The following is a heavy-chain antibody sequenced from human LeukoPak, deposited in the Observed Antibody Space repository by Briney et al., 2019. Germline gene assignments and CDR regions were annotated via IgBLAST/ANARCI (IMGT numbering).Heavy chain of an antibody. CDR3: ARDRLRYFDWLWDPGNYFDY. Sequence: PGGSLRLSCAASGFTFSSYAMHWVRQAPGKGLEWVAVISYDGSNKYYADSVKGRFTISRDNSKNTLYLQMNSLRAEDTAVYYCARDRLRYFDWLWDPGNYFDYWGQGTLVTVSS. V-gene: IGHV3-30-3*01. CDR2: ISYDGSNK. D-gene: IGHD3-9*01. J-gene: IGHJ4*02. CDR1: GFTFSSYA.